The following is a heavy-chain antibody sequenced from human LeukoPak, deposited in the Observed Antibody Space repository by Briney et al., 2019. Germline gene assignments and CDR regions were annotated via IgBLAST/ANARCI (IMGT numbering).Heavy chain of an antibody. J-gene: IGHJ4*02. D-gene: IGHD1-1*01. CDR2: IKQDGSEK. CDR3: ARGVPTGIDYFDY. Sequence: GGSLRLSCAASGFAFSRYWMTWVRQAPRKGLEGVANIKQDGSEKYYVDSVKGRFTISRDNAKNSLYLQMNSLRAEDTAVYYCARGVPTGIDYFDYWGQGTLVTVSS. CDR1: GFAFSRYW. V-gene: IGHV3-7*01.